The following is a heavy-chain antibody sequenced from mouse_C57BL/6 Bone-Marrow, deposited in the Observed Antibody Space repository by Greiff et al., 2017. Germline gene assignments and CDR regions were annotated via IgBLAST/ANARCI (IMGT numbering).Heavy chain of an antibody. D-gene: IGHD2-1*01. J-gene: IGHJ4*01. CDR1: GYAFSSSW. CDR3: ARYGNSYYAMDY. V-gene: IGHV1-82*01. Sequence: VQLQQSGPELVKPGASVKISCKASGYAFSSSWMNWVKQRPGKGLEWIGRIYPGGGDTNYTGKFKGKATLTADKSSSTAYMQLSSLTSEDSAVYFCARYGNSYYAMDYWGQGTSVTVAS. CDR2: IYPGGGDT.